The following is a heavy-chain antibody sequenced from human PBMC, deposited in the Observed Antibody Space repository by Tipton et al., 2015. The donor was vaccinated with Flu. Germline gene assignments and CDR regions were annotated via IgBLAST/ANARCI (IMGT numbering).Heavy chain of an antibody. J-gene: IGHJ3*02. CDR3: ARGSPLELGVQADAFDI. CDR1: GGTFSSYA. V-gene: IGHV1-69*06. Sequence: QLVQSGAEVKKPGSSVKVSCKASGGTFSSYAISWVRQAPGQGLEWMGGIIPIFGTANYAQKFQGRVTITADKSTSTAYMELSSLRSEDTAVYYCARGSPLELGVQADAFDIWGQGTMVTVSS. CDR2: IIPIFGTA. D-gene: IGHD5-24*01.